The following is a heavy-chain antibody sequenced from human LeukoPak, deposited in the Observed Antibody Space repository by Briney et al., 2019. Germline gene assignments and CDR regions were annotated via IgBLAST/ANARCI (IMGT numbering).Heavy chain of an antibody. CDR2: IYYSGST. V-gene: IGHV4-61*01. J-gene: IGHJ4*02. D-gene: IGHD2-21*02. CDR1: GGSVSSGSYY. CDR3: ARERGDAIDY. Sequence: SETLSLTCTVSGGSVSSGSYYWSWLRQPPRKGLEWIGYIYYSGSTNYTPSLKSRVTISVDTSKNLCSLKLSSVTAADTAVYYCARERGDAIDYWGQGTLVTVSS.